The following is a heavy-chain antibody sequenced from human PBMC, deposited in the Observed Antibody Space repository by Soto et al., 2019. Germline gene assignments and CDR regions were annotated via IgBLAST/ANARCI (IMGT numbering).Heavy chain of an antibody. CDR1: GFTFSDYY. Sequence: QVQLVESGGGLVKPGGSLRLSCAASGFTFSDYYMTWVRQAPGKGLECISYISKSASTINYADSVKGRFTISRDNTKNSLSLQMNSLRDEDTAVYYCARVGCRSNFCYDGLDVWGQGTTVTVS. D-gene: IGHD2-2*01. CDR2: ISKSASTI. J-gene: IGHJ6*02. CDR3: ARVGCRSNFCYDGLDV. V-gene: IGHV3-11*01.